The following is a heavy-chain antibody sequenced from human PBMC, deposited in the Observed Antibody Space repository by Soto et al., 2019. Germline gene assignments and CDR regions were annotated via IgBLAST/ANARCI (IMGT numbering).Heavy chain of an antibody. V-gene: IGHV1-69*01. CDR3: ARVDYYGSGIYYTWFDP. CDR1: GGTFSSYA. CDR2: IIPSFGTA. D-gene: IGHD3-10*01. J-gene: IGHJ5*02. Sequence: QVQLVQSGAEVKKPGSSVKVSCKASGGTFSSYAISWVRQAPGQGLEWMGGIIPSFGTANYAQKFQGRVTITADESTSTAHIELSSLRSEDTAVYYCARVDYYGSGIYYTWFDPWGQGTLVTVSS.